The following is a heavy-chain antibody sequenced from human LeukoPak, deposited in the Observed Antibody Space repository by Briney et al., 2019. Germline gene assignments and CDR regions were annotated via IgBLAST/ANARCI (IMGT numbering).Heavy chain of an antibody. CDR3: ARAPSPIIAAAGTFDT. Sequence: GGSLRLSCAASGFTFSSYAMHWVRQAPGKGLEWVAVISYDGSNKYYADSVKGRFTISRDNSKNTLYLQMNSLRAEDTAVYYCARAPSPIIAAAGTFDTWGQGTLVTVSS. D-gene: IGHD6-13*01. J-gene: IGHJ5*02. V-gene: IGHV3-30-3*01. CDR2: ISYDGSNK. CDR1: GFTFSSYA.